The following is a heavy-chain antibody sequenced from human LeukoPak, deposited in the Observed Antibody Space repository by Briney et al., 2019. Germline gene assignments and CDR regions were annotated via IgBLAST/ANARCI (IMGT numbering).Heavy chain of an antibody. CDR3: ARAVDTAMGRLGRYYGMDV. J-gene: IGHJ6*02. Sequence: GASVTVSCKASGYTFTSYYMHWVRQAPGQGLEWMGIINPSGGSTSYAQKFQGRVTMTRDTSTSTVYMELSSLRSEDTAVYYCARAVDTAMGRLGRYYGMDVWGQGTTVTVSS. V-gene: IGHV1-46*01. D-gene: IGHD5-18*01. CDR2: INPSGGST. CDR1: GYTFTSYY.